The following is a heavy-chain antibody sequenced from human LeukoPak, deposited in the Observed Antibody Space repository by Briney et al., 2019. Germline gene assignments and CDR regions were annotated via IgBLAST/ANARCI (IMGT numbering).Heavy chain of an antibody. D-gene: IGHD6-13*01. V-gene: IGHV4-59*01. CDR3: ARTTEAHSWQTRYYSYYMDV. Sequence: SETLSLTCTVSGGSIISYYWSWIRQSPQKGLEWIAYIHSSGKTNYNPSLKSRVTISVDTSKNQFSLKLSSVTAADTAVYYCARTTEAHSWQTRYYSYYMDVWGKGTTVTVSS. CDR2: IHSSGKT. J-gene: IGHJ6*03. CDR1: GGSIISYY.